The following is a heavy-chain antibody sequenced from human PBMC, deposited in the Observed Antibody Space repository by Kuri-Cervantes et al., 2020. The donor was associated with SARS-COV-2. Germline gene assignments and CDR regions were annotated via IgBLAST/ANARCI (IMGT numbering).Heavy chain of an antibody. D-gene: IGHD6-19*01. J-gene: IGHJ4*02. CDR1: GFTFSSYA. CDR3: ARGIAVAKPFFDY. CDR2: ISYDGSNK. Sequence: GGSLRLSCAASGFTFSSYAMHWVRQAPGKGLEWVAVISYDGSNKYYADSVKGRFTISRDNSKNTLYLRMNSLRAGDTAVYYCARGIAVAKPFFDYWGQGTLVTVSS. V-gene: IGHV3-30-3*01.